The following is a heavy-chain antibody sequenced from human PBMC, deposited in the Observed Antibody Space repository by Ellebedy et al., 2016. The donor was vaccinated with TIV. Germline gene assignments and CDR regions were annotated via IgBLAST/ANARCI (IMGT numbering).Heavy chain of an antibody. V-gene: IGHV1-46*01. J-gene: IGHJ4*02. D-gene: IGHD2-2*01. CDR3: ARDRVVPAAPNNSLTNFFDY. Sequence: ASVKVSXXASGYTFTSYYMHWVRQAPGQGLEWMGIINPSGGSTSYAQKFQGRVTMTRDTSTSTVYMELSSLRSEDTAVYYCARDRVVPAAPNNSLTNFFDYWGQGTLVTVSS. CDR2: INPSGGST. CDR1: GYTFTSYY.